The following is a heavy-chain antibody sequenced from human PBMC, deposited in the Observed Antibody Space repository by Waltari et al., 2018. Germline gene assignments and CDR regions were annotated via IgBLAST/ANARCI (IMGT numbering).Heavy chain of an antibody. CDR1: GFILGSHK. J-gene: IGHJ6*03. CDR2: ISNDGSNK. V-gene: IGHV3-30*04. D-gene: IGHD3-22*01. CDR3: ARGSINAGYYYMDV. Sequence: QGQLVESGGGEVQPGRSLRLSCAASGFILGSHKMHWVRQAPGKGLEWVAVISNDGSNKYYADSVKGRFTISRDNSKNTLYLQINSLRPEDTAVYYCARGSINAGYYYMDVWGKGTTVTVSS.